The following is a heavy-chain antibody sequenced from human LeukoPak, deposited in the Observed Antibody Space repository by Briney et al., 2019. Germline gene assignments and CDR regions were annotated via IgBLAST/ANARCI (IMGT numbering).Heavy chain of an antibody. Sequence: ASVKVSCKASGYTFTSYGISWVRRAPGQGLEWMGWISAYNGNTNYARMLQGRVTMTTDTSTSTAYMELRSLRSDDTAVYYCASHVLRFLEWLSVDYYYGMDVWGQGTTVTVSS. V-gene: IGHV1-18*01. D-gene: IGHD3-3*01. CDR2: ISAYNGNT. CDR3: ASHVLRFLEWLSVDYYYGMDV. J-gene: IGHJ6*02. CDR1: GYTFTSYG.